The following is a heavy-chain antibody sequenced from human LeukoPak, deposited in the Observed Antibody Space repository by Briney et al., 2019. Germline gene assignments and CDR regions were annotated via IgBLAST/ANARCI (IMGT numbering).Heavy chain of an antibody. CDR3: ARRLYPWKEQISDLGDFDN. Sequence: GGSLRLSCAASGFTFDDYGMNWVRQAPGKGLQWVSAINWNGDSTAYADSVKGRFTISRDNAKNSLYLQMNSLRVDDTAVFFCARRLYPWKEQISDLGDFDNSGPGTLVTASS. V-gene: IGHV3-20*04. CDR2: INWNGDST. J-gene: IGHJ4*02. CDR1: GFTFDDYG. D-gene: IGHD3-16*01.